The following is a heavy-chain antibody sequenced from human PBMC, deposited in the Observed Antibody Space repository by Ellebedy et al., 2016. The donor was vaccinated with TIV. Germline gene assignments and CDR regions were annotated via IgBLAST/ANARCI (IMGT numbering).Heavy chain of an antibody. D-gene: IGHD3-16*01. CDR2: IYYSGST. Sequence: SETLSLTCTVSGGSISSYYWSWIRQPPGKGLEWIGYIYYSGSTNYNPSLKSRVTMSVDTSKNQFSLNLTSVTAADTAVYYCARERNVDVSGFHSWGQGTLVTVSS. J-gene: IGHJ4*02. CDR1: GGSISSYY. CDR3: ARERNVDVSGFHS. V-gene: IGHV4-59*12.